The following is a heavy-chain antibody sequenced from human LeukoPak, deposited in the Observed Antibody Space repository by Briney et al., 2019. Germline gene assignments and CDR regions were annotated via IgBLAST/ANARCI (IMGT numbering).Heavy chain of an antibody. D-gene: IGHD3-10*01. CDR3: AKDKGVFYFDY. CDR2: IRSDGSDE. J-gene: IGHJ4*02. V-gene: IGHV3-30*02. CDR1: GLTFDRCG. Sequence: GGSLRLSCAASGLTFDRCGMHWVRQAPGKGLEWVTFIRSDGSDEYYADSVKGRFTISRDDSKNTLYLQMNSLRAEDTAVYYCAKDKGVFYFDYWGQGTLVTVSS.